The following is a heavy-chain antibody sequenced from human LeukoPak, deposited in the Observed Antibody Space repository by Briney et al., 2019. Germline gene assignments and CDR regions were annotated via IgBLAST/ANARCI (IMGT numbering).Heavy chain of an antibody. V-gene: IGHV3-30*02. CDR3: ARAAQIVLMVYSEYYFDY. D-gene: IGHD2-8*01. CDR1: GFTFSSYG. Sequence: PGGSLRLSCAASGFTFSSYGMYWVRQAPGKGLEWVAFIRYDGSNKYYADSVKGRFTISRDNSKNTLYPQMKSLRAEDTAVYYCARAAQIVLMVYSEYYFDYWGQGTLVTVSS. J-gene: IGHJ4*02. CDR2: IRYDGSNK.